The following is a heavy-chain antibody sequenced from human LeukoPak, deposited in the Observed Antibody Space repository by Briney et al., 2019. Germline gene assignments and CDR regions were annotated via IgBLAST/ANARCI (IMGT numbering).Heavy chain of an antibody. CDR3: TSGASIRHSDWLLGGYFDY. J-gene: IGHJ4*02. CDR1: GYTFTGYY. V-gene: IGHV1-2*02. Sequence: ASVKVSCKASGYTFTGYYLHWVRQAPGQGLEGMGWINPNSGGTNYVQKFQGRVTMTRDTSVSTAYMELSRLRSDDTAVYYCTSGASIRHSDWLLGGYFDYWGQGTLATVSS. CDR2: INPNSGGT. D-gene: IGHD3-9*01.